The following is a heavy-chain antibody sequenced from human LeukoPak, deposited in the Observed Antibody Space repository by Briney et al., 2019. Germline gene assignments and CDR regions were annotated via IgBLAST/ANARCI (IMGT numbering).Heavy chain of an antibody. D-gene: IGHD3-10*01. CDR2: ISRSGHT. CDR1: GATSSNHY. V-gene: IGHV4-59*08. J-gene: IGHJ4*02. CDR3: AKLSFGDSHFDQ. Sequence: SETLSLTCTVSGATSSNHYWSWIRQPPGQGLEWLGYISRSGHTNYNPALKSRVSMSVATSKNHFSLNLTSVTATDTAIYYCAKLSFGDSHFDQWGQGTLVTVSP.